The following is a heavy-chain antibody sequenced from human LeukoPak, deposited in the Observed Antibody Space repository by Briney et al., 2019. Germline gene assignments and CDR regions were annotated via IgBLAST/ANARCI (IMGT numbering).Heavy chain of an antibody. CDR2: INPSGGST. CDR3: AREANYYGSGSYPAY. V-gene: IGHV1-46*01. Sequence: GASVKVSCKASGYTFTSYYMHWVRQAPGQGLEWMGIINPSGGSTSYAQKFQGRVTMTRDMSTSTVYMGLSSLRSEDTAVYYCAREANYYGSGSYPAYWGQGTLVTVSS. J-gene: IGHJ4*02. D-gene: IGHD3-10*01. CDR1: GYTFTSYY.